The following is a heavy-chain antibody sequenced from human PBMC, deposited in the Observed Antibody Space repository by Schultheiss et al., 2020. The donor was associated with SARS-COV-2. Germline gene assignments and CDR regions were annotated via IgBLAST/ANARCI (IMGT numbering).Heavy chain of an antibody. D-gene: IGHD3-10*01. Sequence: GESLKISCEASGFTFSNYGIHWVRQAPGKGLEWVAVVWYDGSNKYYGDSVEGRFTISRDNSKNTVYLQMNSLRAEDTAVYYCASAVGITMVRGVIEDYWGQGTLVTVSS. CDR2: VWYDGSNK. CDR3: ASAVGITMVRGVIEDY. J-gene: IGHJ4*02. V-gene: IGHV3-33*01. CDR1: GFTFSNYG.